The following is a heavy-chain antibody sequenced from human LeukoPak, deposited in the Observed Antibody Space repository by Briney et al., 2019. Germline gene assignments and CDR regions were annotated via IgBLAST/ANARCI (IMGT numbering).Heavy chain of an antibody. CDR2: ISYDGSNK. Sequence: QPGGSLRLSCAASRFTFSSYAMHWARQAPGKGLEWVAVISYDGSNKYYADSVKGRFTISRDNSKNTLYLQMNSLRAEDTAVYYCARDRVSYYDFWSGYSDAFDIWGQGTMVTVSS. D-gene: IGHD3-3*01. J-gene: IGHJ3*02. CDR3: ARDRVSYYDFWSGYSDAFDI. CDR1: RFTFSSYA. V-gene: IGHV3-30-3*01.